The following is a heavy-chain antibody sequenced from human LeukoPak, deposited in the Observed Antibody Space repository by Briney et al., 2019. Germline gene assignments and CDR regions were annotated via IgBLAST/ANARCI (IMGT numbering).Heavy chain of an antibody. CDR2: IYYSGST. D-gene: IGHD1-14*01. CDR1: GGSISSSSYY. J-gene: IGHJ5*02. CDR3: ARLRPDRPVWFDP. Sequence: SETLSLTCTVSGGSISSSSYYWGWIRQPPGKGLEWIGSIYYSGSTYYNPSLKSRVTISVDTSKNQFSLKLSSVTAADTAMYYCARLRPDRPVWFDPWGQGTLVTVSS. V-gene: IGHV4-39*01.